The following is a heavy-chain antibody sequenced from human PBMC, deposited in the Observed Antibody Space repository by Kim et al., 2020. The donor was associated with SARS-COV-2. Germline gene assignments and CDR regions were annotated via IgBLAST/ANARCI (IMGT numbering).Heavy chain of an antibody. D-gene: IGHD2-21*02. CDR1: GFTFSDYY. J-gene: IGHJ6*02. V-gene: IGHV3-11*05. CDR3: ARDGCGGDCYSVYYYYGMDF. Sequence: GGSLRLSCAASGFTFSDYYMSWIRQAPGKGLEWVSYISSSSSYTNYADSVKGRFTISRDNAKNSLYLQMNSLRAEDTAVYYCARDGCGGDCYSVYYYYGMDFWGQGTTVTVSS. CDR2: ISSSSSYT.